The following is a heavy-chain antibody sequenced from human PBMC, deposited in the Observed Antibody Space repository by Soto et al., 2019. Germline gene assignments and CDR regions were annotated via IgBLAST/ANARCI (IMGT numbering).Heavy chain of an antibody. V-gene: IGHV4-34*01. CDR1: GGSFSGYY. J-gene: IGHJ5*02. CDR3: ARLKVRYFDRTCFDP. CDR2: VNHLGST. D-gene: IGHD3-9*01. Sequence: QVQLHQWGAGLLRPSETLSLTCAGNGGSFSGYYWSWIRQPPGMGLEWIGEVNHLGSTNYNPSLGSRVTISVDTSNNQVSLKMTSLTAADTAVYYCARLKVRYFDRTCFDPWGQGTLVTVSS.